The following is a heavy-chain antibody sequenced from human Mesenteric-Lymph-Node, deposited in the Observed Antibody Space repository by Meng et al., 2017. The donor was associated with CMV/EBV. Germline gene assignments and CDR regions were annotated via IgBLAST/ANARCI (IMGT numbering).Heavy chain of an antibody. D-gene: IGHD2/OR15-2a*01. CDR1: GFPCTSYW. J-gene: IGHJ4*02. CDR3: IRDLVVKRDD. Sequence: VPRVHSLGGLVQPGGTLSLSCVASGFPCTSYWFHRVRQVPGEGLVWVSRINTDGSITSYADSVKGRFTISRDNAKNTLYLQMSDLRADDSAVYYCIRDLVVKRDDWGQGTLVTVSS. V-gene: IGHV3-74*01. CDR2: INTDGSIT.